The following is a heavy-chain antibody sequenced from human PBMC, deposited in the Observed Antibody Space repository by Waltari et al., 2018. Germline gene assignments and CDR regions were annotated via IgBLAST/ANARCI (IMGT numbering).Heavy chain of an antibody. J-gene: IGHJ2*01. Sequence: EVQLVESGGGLVQPGGSVRVSCAASGFTFRSYAMRWVRQAPGRGVGWVSSISGSDGRTNYADSCKGRFTISRDNVKNTLFLQMNSLRADDAAVYYCAKDLGGFSGSHWYFDLWGRGTLVTVSS. V-gene: IGHV3-23*04. CDR3: AKDLGGFSGSHWYFDL. CDR2: ISGSDGRT. CDR1: GFTFRSYA. D-gene: IGHD5-12*01.